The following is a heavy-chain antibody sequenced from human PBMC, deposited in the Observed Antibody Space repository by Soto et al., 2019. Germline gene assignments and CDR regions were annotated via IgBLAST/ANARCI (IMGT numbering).Heavy chain of an antibody. Sequence: WSWIRQSPGKGLEWIGEITSSGTTYYNPSLKSRVTISGDTSKNQFSLEVRSVTAADTAVYYCARGRPAIATRLFDPWG. CDR3: ARGRPAIATRLFDP. J-gene: IGHJ5*02. CDR2: ITSSGTT. V-gene: IGHV4-34*01. D-gene: IGHD1-1*01.